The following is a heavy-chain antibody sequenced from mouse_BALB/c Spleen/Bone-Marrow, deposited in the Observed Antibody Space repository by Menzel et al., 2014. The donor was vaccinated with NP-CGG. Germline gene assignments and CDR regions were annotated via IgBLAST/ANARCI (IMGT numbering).Heavy chain of an antibody. CDR2: IYPGGGYT. J-gene: IGHJ4*01. CDR1: GYTFTNYW. V-gene: IGHV1-63*02. CDR3: AIHGEAMDY. Sequence: VMLVESGAELVRPRTSVKMSCKAAGYTFTNYWIGWVKRRPGHGLEWIGDIYPGGGYTNYNEKFKGKATLTADASSSTAYMQLSSLTSEDSAVYYCAIHGEAMDYWGQGTSVTVSS.